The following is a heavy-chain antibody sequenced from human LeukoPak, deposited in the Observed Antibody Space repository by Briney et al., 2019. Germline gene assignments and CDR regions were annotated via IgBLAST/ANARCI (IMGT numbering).Heavy chain of an antibody. CDR2: VDHTGST. Sequence: SETLSLTCTVSDDSITMYYWTWIRQPPGKGLEWIGYVDHTGSTKFNPSLKSRVTISVDTSKNQFSLKLSSVTAADTAVYYCARVSTPDCSGGSCYSDYYYMDVWGKGTTVTISS. D-gene: IGHD2-15*01. J-gene: IGHJ6*03. CDR1: DDSITMYY. V-gene: IGHV4-59*01. CDR3: ARVSTPDCSGGSCYSDYYYMDV.